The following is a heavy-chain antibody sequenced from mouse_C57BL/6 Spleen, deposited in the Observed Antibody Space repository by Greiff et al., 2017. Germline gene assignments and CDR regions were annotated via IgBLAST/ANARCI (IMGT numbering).Heavy chain of an antibody. V-gene: IGHV1-18*01. D-gene: IGHD2-4*01. CDR1: GYTFTDSN. J-gene: IGHJ2*01. Sequence: VQLQQSGPELVKPGASVKIPCKASGYTFTDSNMDWVKQSHGKSLEWIGDINPNNGGTIYNHTFKGKATLTVAKSSSTAYMALSSLTSEDTAVYYCERYDYDEVSFDYWGQGTTLTVSS. CDR3: ERYDYDEVSFDY. CDR2: INPNNGGT.